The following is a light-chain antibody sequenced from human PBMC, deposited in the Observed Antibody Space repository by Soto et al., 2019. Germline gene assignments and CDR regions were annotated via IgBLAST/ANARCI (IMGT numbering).Light chain of an antibody. V-gene: IGLV2-18*02. Sequence: QSALTQPPSVSGSPGQSVTISCTGTSSDVGSNNRVSWYQQPPGTAPKHMIHEVSNRPSGVPDRFSGSKSGNTASLTISGLQAEDEADYYCSSYTSSSTLVFGGGTKLTV. CDR2: EVS. CDR1: SSDVGSNNR. J-gene: IGLJ2*01. CDR3: SSYTSSSTLV.